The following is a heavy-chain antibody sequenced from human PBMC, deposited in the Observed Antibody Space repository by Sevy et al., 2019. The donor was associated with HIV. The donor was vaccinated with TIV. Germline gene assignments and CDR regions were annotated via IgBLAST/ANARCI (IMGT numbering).Heavy chain of an antibody. CDR3: ASTRDYYDSSGYYFDY. V-gene: IGHV1-24*01. Sequence: ASVKVSCKVSGYTLTELSIHWVRQAPGKGLEWLVTFDPEDGKKIYAQNFQRRVTMTEDTSTDTTYMELSSLRSEDTAVYYCASTRDYYDSSGYYFDYWGQGTLVTVSS. J-gene: IGHJ4*02. CDR2: FDPEDGKK. CDR1: GYTLTELS. D-gene: IGHD3-22*01.